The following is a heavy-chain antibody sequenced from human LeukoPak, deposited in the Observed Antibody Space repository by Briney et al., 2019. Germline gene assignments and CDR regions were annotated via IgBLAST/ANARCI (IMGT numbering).Heavy chain of an antibody. CDR1: GYSLTELS. D-gene: IGHD3-22*01. CDR2: VDPEDGET. J-gene: IGHJ5*02. V-gene: IGHV1-24*01. CDR3: ATDPVLPGPYDSSGFDP. Sequence: ASVKVSCKVSGYSLTELSMHWVRQAPGKGLEWMGGVDPEDGETIYAQKFQGRVTMTEDTSTDTAYMELSSLRSEDTAVYYCATDPVLPGPYDSSGFDPWGQGTLVTVSS.